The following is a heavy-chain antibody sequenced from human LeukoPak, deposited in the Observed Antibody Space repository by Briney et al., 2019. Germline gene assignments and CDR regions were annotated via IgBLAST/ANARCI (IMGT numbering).Heavy chain of an antibody. D-gene: IGHD6-6*01. J-gene: IGHJ4*02. CDR1: GFKFSDKA. CDR3: ARGGVYSTSAVDY. V-gene: IGHV3-74*01. CDR2: INTDGSST. Sequence: GRSLRLSCAGTGFKFSDKAMHWVRQAPGKGLLWVSRINTDGSSTTYADSVKGRFTISRDNAKNTLYLQMNSLRAEDTAVYYCARGGVYSTSAVDYWGQGTLVTVSS.